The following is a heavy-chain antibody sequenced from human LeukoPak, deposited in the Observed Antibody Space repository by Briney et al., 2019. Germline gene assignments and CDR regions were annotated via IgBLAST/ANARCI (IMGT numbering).Heavy chain of an antibody. D-gene: IGHD3-22*01. V-gene: IGHV3-23*01. J-gene: IGHJ4*02. CDR2: ISGSGVST. CDR1: GFSFSNFA. CDR3: AKEDYYDSRGSSYDY. Sequence: GGSLRLSCAASGFSFSNFAMSWVRQAPRKGLEWVSAISGSGVSTYHAGPVKGRFTISRDNYKNTLYLQMDSLRAEDTAVFYCAKEDYYDSRGSSYDYWGQGILVTVSS.